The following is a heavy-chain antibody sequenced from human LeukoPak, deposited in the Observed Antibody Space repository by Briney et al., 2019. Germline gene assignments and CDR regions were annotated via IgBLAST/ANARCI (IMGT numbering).Heavy chain of an antibody. CDR2: ISGSGGST. CDR1: GFTFSSYA. CDR3: AKDLNDFWSGSPIDH. D-gene: IGHD3-3*01. Sequence: GGSLRLSCAASGFTFSSYAMSWVRQAPGKGLEWVSAISGSGGSTYYADSVKGRFTISRDNSKNTLYLQMNSLRAEDTAVYYCAKDLNDFWSGSPIDHWGQGTLVTVSS. V-gene: IGHV3-23*01. J-gene: IGHJ4*02.